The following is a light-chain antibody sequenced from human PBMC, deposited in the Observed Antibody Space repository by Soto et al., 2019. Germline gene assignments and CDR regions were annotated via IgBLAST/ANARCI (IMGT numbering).Light chain of an antibody. Sequence: QSVLTQPPSVSGAPGQRVTISCTGSSSNIGAGSDVHWYQQLPGTAPKLLIFRNNNRPSGVPDRFSGSKSDTSASLAITGLQTEDEADYYCQSYDSTLSGSLFGGGTKLTVL. J-gene: IGLJ2*01. CDR2: RNN. CDR3: QSYDSTLSGSL. V-gene: IGLV1-40*01. CDR1: SSNIGAGSD.